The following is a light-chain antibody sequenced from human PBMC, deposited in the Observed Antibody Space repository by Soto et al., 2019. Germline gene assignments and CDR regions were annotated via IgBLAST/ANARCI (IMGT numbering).Light chain of an antibody. Sequence: EIVLTQSPGTLSLSPGERATLSCRASQTLSNSFIAWYQQKPGQAPRLLIYGASTRATGIPDRFGGSGSGTDFTLTISRLEPEDFAVYYCQQYGNSPQTFGQGTKVDIK. CDR2: GAS. V-gene: IGKV3-20*01. CDR3: QQYGNSPQT. CDR1: QTLSNSF. J-gene: IGKJ1*01.